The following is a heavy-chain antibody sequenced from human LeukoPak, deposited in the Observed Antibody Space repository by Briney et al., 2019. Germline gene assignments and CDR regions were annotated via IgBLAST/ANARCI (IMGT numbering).Heavy chain of an antibody. V-gene: IGHV4-34*09. J-gene: IGHJ4*02. CDR3: ARAPRGSLRFLEWLPTVFFDY. CDR2: INHSGST. CDR1: GGSFSGYY. Sequence: PSETLSLTCAVYGGSFSGYYWGWIRQPPGKGLEWIGEINHSGSTNYNPSLKSRVTISVDTSKNQFSLKLSSVTAADTAVYYCARAPRGSLRFLEWLPTVFFDYWGQGTLVTVSS. D-gene: IGHD3-3*01.